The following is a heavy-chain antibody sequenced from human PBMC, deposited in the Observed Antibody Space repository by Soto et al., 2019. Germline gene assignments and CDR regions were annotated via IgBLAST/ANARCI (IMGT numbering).Heavy chain of an antibody. D-gene: IGHD1-26*01. J-gene: IGHJ4*02. CDR1: GYTFTSYA. Sequence: QVQLVQSGAEEKKPGASVKVSCKASGYTFTSYAMHWVRQAPGQRLEWMGWINAGNGNTKYSQKFQGRVTITRDSSASTAYMELSSLRSEDTAVYYCARVTNSGSYPYFDYWGQGTLVTVSS. CDR2: INAGNGNT. V-gene: IGHV1-3*05. CDR3: ARVTNSGSYPYFDY.